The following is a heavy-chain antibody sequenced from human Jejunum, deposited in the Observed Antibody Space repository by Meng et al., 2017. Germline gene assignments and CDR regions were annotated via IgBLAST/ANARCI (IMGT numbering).Heavy chain of an antibody. D-gene: IGHD3/OR15-3a*01. CDR1: GFTFSGYY. V-gene: IGHV3-74*03. CDR2: INSDGSIT. J-gene: IGHJ4*02. Sequence: EVQLVESGGDLVQPGGSLRLSCAASGFTFSGYYMHWVRQSPGKGLVWVSRINSDGSITKYADSVRGRFIISRDNAKNTVYLQMNSLRAEDTAVYYCARAGYGFWTGYSDYWGEGTLVTVSS. CDR3: ARAGYGFWTGYSDY.